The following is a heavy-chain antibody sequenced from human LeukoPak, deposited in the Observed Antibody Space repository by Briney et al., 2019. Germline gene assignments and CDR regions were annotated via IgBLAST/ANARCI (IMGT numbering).Heavy chain of an antibody. V-gene: IGHV4-59*01. CDR1: GGSISTYY. CDR3: ARGPIDYCSSRSDYRFDP. CDR2: IYSSGST. Sequence: SETLSLTCTVSGGSISTYYWSWIRQPPGKRLEWIGYIYSSGSTNYNPSLKSRVTISLDTSKNQFSLKLSSVTAADTAVYYCARGPIDYCSSRSDYRFDPWGQGTLVTVSS. J-gene: IGHJ5*02. D-gene: IGHD2/OR15-2a*01.